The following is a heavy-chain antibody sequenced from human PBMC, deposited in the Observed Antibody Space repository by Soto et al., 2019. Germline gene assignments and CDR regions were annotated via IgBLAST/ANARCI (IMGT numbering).Heavy chain of an antibody. V-gene: IGHV3-33*01. D-gene: IGHD1-26*01. CDR2: IWNDGNGY. J-gene: IGHJ6*02. Sequence: QVQLVESGGGVVQPGRSLRLACAASGFTFNNYGMHWVRQAPGKGLEWVAVIWNDGNGYYYANSVKGRFTISRDNYKNTVYLQMSSVRAEDTAVYYCARRQISPPTRGASSARGGMDVWGQGTTVTVSS. CDR3: ARRQISPPTRGASSARGGMDV. CDR1: GFTFNNYG.